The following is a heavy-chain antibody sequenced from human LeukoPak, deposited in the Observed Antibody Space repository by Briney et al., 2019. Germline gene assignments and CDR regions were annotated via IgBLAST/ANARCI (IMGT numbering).Heavy chain of an antibody. D-gene: IGHD3-3*01. CDR2: ISSSSSYI. V-gene: IGHV3-21*01. CDR1: GFTFSSYS. CDR3: ARAAGNFWSGYLLKYYFDY. Sequence: PGGSLRLSCAASGFTFSSYSMNWVRQAPGKGLEWVSSISSSSSYIYYGDSVKGRFTISRDNAKNSLYLQMNSLRAEDTAVYYCARAAGNFWSGYLLKYYFDYWGQGTLVTVSS. J-gene: IGHJ4*02.